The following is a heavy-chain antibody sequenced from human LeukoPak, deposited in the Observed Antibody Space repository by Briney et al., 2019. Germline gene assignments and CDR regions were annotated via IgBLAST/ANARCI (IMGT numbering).Heavy chain of an antibody. CDR3: ASGGPTRGTLAS. D-gene: IGHD1-26*01. Sequence: QPAGSLRLSCAASGFALSSYGMYWVRQPPDKGLEWVAYSRRDGTYVNYADSVKGRFIISRDNSKNTLALQMNSLSVEDTALYYCASGGPTRGTLASWGQGTLVPVSS. J-gene: IGHJ4*02. CDR2: SRRDGTYV. CDR1: GFALSSYG. V-gene: IGHV3-30*02.